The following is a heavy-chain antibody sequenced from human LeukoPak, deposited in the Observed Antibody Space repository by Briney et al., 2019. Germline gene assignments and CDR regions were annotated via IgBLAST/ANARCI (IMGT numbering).Heavy chain of an antibody. J-gene: IGHJ4*02. V-gene: IGHV3-48*01. CDR1: GFTFSIYS. CDR2: ISSSGSNM. Sequence: GGSLRLSCAASGFTFSIYSLNWVRQAPAKGLEWVSYISSSGSNMYYADSVKGRFTISRDNGKRSLFLQMNSLRAEDTAVYYCVSHGYWGQGTLVTVSS. CDR3: VSHGY.